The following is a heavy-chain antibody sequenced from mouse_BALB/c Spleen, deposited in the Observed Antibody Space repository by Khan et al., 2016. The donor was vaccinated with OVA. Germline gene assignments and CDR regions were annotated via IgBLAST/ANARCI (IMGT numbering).Heavy chain of an antibody. V-gene: IGHV3-2*02. J-gene: IGHJ2*01. Sequence: QLEESGPGLVKPSQSLSLTCTVTGYSITSGYGWNWIRQFPGNKLEWMGYISYSGSTNYNPSLKSRISITRDTSKNQFFLQLNSVTTEDTATYYCARTARIKYWGQGTTLPVSS. CDR3: ARTARIKY. CDR2: ISYSGST. CDR1: GYSITSGYG. D-gene: IGHD1-2*01.